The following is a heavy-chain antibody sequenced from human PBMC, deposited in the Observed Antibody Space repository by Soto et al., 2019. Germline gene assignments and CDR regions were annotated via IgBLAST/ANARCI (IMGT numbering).Heavy chain of an antibody. D-gene: IGHD3-3*02. J-gene: IGHJ4*02. CDR2: LYYGRSA. Sequence: QVQLQESGPGLVKPSETLSLTCAVSGDSISSYYCMWIRQPPGKGLESIGYLYYGRSANYNPSLKXRXTXSXXTSTTQCSLTLSSMPAADTAVYYCALRSMAVVPEYWGQGTLVTVSS. V-gene: IGHV4-59*01. CDR1: GDSISSYY. CDR3: ALRSMAVVPEY.